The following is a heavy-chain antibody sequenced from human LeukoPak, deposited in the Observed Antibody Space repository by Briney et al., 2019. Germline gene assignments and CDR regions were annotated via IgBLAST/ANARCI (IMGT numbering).Heavy chain of an antibody. CDR3: ARDRRGGYNFYYYYGMDV. CDR2: ISAYNGNT. J-gene: IGHJ6*02. V-gene: IGHV1-18*01. Sequence: ASVKVSCKASGYTFTSYGISWVRQAPGRGLEWMGWISAYNGNTNYAQKLQGRVTMTTDTSTSTAYMELRSLRSDDTAVYYCARDRRGGYNFYYYYGMDVWGQGTTVTVSS. D-gene: IGHD5-12*01. CDR1: GYTFTSYG.